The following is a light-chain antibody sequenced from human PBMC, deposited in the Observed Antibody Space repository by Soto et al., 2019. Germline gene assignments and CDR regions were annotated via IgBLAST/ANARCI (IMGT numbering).Light chain of an antibody. CDR3: SSYTSSSTLEV. CDR1: SSDVGGYNY. CDR2: EVS. V-gene: IGLV2-14*01. Sequence: QSALTQPASVSGSPGQSITISCTGTSSDVGGYNYVSWYQQHPGKAPKLMIYEVSNRPSGLSNRFSGSKSGNTASLTISGLQAEDEADYYCSSYTSSSTLEVFGGGTKLTVL. J-gene: IGLJ2*01.